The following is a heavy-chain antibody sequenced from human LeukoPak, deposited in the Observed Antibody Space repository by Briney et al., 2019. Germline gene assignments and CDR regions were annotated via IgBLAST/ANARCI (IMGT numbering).Heavy chain of an antibody. J-gene: IGHJ4*02. Sequence: PGGSLRLSCAASGFTFSGSAMHWVRQASGKGLEWVGRVRSKANSYATAYAASVKGRFTISRDDSKNTAYLQMNSLKTEDTAVYYCTRHGPGIGVRPYYFDYWGQGTLVTVSS. CDR3: TRHGPGIGVRPYYFDY. CDR1: GFTFSGSA. V-gene: IGHV3-73*01. D-gene: IGHD1-26*01. CDR2: VRSKANSYAT.